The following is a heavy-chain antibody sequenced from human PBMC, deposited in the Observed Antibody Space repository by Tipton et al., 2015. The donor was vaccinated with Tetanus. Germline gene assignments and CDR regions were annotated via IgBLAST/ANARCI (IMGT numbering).Heavy chain of an antibody. Sequence: QVQLVQSGAEVKKPGASVKISCKAFAYAFTSYDLNWVRQATGQGLEWLGYMNPNTGHAGYARKFQGRVTMTSNISITTAYMELRNLRSDDTAVYYCARGNRGSSWYLWGQGSLVTVSS. CDR2: MNPNTGHA. CDR1: AYAFTSYD. J-gene: IGHJ4*02. V-gene: IGHV1-8*01. CDR3: ARGNRGSSWYL. D-gene: IGHD6-13*01.